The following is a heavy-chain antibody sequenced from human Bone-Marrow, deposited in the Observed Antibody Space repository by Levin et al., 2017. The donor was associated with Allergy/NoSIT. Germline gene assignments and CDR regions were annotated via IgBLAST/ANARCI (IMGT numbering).Heavy chain of an antibody. D-gene: IGHD5-18*01. CDR2: IGSAGDT. V-gene: IGHV3-13*01. Sequence: GGSLRLSCAASGFTFTKYDMHWVRQVAGKGLEWVSSIGSAGDTDYADSVKGRFTISREIDKNSLNLQMNSMRAGDTAVYYCARDRYGYKAGMDVWGRGTTVTVSS. J-gene: IGHJ6*02. CDR1: GFTFTKYD. CDR3: ARDRYGYKAGMDV.